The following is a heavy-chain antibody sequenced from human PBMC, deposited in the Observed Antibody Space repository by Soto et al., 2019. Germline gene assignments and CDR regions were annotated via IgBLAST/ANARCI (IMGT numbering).Heavy chain of an antibody. V-gene: IGHV1-69*02. CDR3: AARYCSAATCFNPGAY. CDR2: IIPILAVT. CDR1: GDTFNTYT. Sequence: QVQLVQSGAEVKKPGSSVKVSCKVSGDTFNTYTISWVRQAPGQGLEWMGRIIPILAVTTYSRKFQGRLSITADGSTSTAYMEVSSLRSEDTAIYYCAARYCSAATCFNPGAYWGQGTLVAVSS. J-gene: IGHJ4*02. D-gene: IGHD2-8*02.